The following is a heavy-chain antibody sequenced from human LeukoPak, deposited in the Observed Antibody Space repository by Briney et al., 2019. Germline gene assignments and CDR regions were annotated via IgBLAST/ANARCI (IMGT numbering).Heavy chain of an antibody. Sequence: GGSLRLSGAASGFTFSSYSMNWVRQAPGKGLEWVSSISSSSSYIYYADSVKGRFTISRDNAKNSLYLQMNSLRAEDTAVYYCARDLGVAVASSDYWGQGTLVTVSS. D-gene: IGHD6-19*01. V-gene: IGHV3-21*01. CDR3: ARDLGVAVASSDY. CDR2: ISSSSSYI. J-gene: IGHJ4*02. CDR1: GFTFSSYS.